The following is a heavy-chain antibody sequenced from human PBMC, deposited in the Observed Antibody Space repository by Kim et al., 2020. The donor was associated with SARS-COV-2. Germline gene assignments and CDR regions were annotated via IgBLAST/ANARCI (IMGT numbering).Heavy chain of an antibody. J-gene: IGHJ4*02. V-gene: IGHV4-31*03. Sequence: SETLSLTCTVSGGSISSGGYYWSWIRQHPGKGLEWIGYIYYSGSTYYNPSLKSRVTISVDTSKNQFSLKLSSVTAADTAVYYCARIPLGKDYGVFDYWGQGTLVTVSS. CDR2: IYYSGST. CDR1: GGSISSGGYY. CDR3: ARIPLGKDYGVFDY. D-gene: IGHD4-17*01.